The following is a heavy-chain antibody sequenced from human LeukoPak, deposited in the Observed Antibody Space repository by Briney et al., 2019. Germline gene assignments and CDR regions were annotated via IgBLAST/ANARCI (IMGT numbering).Heavy chain of an antibody. J-gene: IGHJ4*02. Sequence: GGSLRLSCAASGFTFDDYAMPWVRQAPGKGLEWVSLISWDGGSTYYADSVKGRFTISRDNSKNSLYLQMNSLRTEDTALYYCAKGSRLQWEMAFDYWGQGTLVTVSS. CDR2: ISWDGGST. CDR1: GFTFDDYA. D-gene: IGHD5-24*01. V-gene: IGHV3-43*01. CDR3: AKGSRLQWEMAFDY.